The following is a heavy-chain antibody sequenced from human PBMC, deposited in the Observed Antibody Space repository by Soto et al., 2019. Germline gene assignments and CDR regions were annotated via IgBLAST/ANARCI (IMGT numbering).Heavy chain of an antibody. CDR1: GFTVSSNY. J-gene: IGHJ6*02. CDR3: ARETALGSQGYRYYYGMDV. Sequence: PGGSLRLSCAASGFTVSSNYMSWVRQAPGKGLEWVSVIYSGGSTYYADSVKGRFTISRDNSKNTLYLQMNSLRAADTAVYYCARETALGSQGYRYYYGMDVWGQGTTVTVSS. CDR2: IYSGGST. V-gene: IGHV3-66*01. D-gene: IGHD5-18*01.